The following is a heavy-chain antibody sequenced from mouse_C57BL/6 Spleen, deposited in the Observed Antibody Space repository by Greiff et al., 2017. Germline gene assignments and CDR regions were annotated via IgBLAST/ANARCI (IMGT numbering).Heavy chain of an antibody. CDR1: GFTFSDYY. CDR2: ISNGGGST. J-gene: IGHJ1*03. V-gene: IGHV5-12*01. D-gene: IGHD1-1*01. Sequence: EVQLQQSGGGLVQPGGSLKLSCAASGFTFSDYYMYWVRQTPEKRLEWVAYISNGGGSTYYPDTVKGRFTISRDNAKNTLYLQISRLKSEDTAMYYCARRTTVVEGWYFDVWGTGTTVTVSS. CDR3: ARRTTVVEGWYFDV.